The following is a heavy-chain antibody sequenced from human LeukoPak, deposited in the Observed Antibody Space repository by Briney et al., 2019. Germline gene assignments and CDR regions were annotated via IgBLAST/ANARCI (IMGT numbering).Heavy chain of an antibody. D-gene: IGHD3-10*01. CDR3: AKSITMVRGVISAVGFDP. V-gene: IGHV1-8*01. Sequence: ASVKVSCKASGYTFTSYDINWVRQATGQGLEWMGGMNPNIGNTGYEQKFQGRVTMTRNTSISTAYMELSSLRSEDTAVYSCAKSITMVRGVISAVGFDPWGQGTLVTVSS. J-gene: IGHJ5*02. CDR1: GYTFTSYD. CDR2: MNPNIGNT.